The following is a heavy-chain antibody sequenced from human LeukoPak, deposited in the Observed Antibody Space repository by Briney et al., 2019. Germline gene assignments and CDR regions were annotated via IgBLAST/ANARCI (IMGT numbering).Heavy chain of an antibody. CDR1: GGSISSYY. Sequence: SSETLSLTCTVSGGSISSYYWSWIRQPPGKGLEWIGYIYTSGSTNYNPSLKSRVTISVDTSKNQFSLKLSSVTAADTAVYYCVRLLVRGVIITQSLYYYYYMDVWGKGTTVTVSS. D-gene: IGHD3-10*01. CDR3: VRLLVRGVIITQSLYYYYYMDV. V-gene: IGHV4-4*09. J-gene: IGHJ6*03. CDR2: IYTSGST.